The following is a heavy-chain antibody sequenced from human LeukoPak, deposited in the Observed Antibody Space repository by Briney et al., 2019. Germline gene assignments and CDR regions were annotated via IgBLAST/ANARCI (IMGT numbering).Heavy chain of an antibody. V-gene: IGHV3-23*01. J-gene: IGHJ3*02. CDR2: ISGSGGST. CDR1: GFTFSSYA. Sequence: GRSLRLSCAGSGFTFSSYAMSWVRQAPGKGLEWVSAISGSGGSTYYADSVKGRFTISRDNSKNTLYLQMNSLRGEDTAVYYCAKSGWPDAFDIWGQGTMVTVSS. D-gene: IGHD6-19*01. CDR3: AKSGWPDAFDI.